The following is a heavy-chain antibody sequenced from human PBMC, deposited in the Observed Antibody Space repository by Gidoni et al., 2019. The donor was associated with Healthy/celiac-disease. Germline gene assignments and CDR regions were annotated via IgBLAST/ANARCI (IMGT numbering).Heavy chain of an antibody. D-gene: IGHD1-26*01. CDR2: IQHSGST. Sequence: QVQLQPCGAALSKPSETLSLTCAVYGGSFRGSYWSWIRQPPGKGLEWIGEIQHSGSTNYHPSLKSRVTISVDTSKNQFSLKLSSVTAADTAVYYCARAPVWELLLDYYYGMDVWGQGTTVTGSS. V-gene: IGHV4-34*01. J-gene: IGHJ6*02. CDR1: GGSFRGSY. CDR3: ARAPVWELLLDYYYGMDV.